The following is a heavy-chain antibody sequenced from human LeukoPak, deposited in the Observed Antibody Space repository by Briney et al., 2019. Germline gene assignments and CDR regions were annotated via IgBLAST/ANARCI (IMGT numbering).Heavy chain of an antibody. J-gene: IGHJ4*02. Sequence: SETLSLTCTVSGGSISSSSYYWGWIRQPPGKGLEWIGSIYYSGSTYYNPSLKSRVTISVDTSKNQFSLKLSSVTAADTAVYYCAGIGPPGLRGELPFDYWGQGTLVTVSS. V-gene: IGHV4-39*07. CDR2: IYYSGST. D-gene: IGHD1-26*01. CDR1: GGSISSSSYY. CDR3: AGIGPPGLRGELPFDY.